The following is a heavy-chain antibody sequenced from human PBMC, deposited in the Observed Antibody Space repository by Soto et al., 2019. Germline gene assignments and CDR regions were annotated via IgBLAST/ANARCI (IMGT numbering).Heavy chain of an antibody. CDR1: GFSFSNYA. CDR2: VSGAGSLK. Sequence: EVQLSESGGGLGQPGGSLRLSCAASGFSFSNYAMTWVRQSPGKGLEWVSSVSGAGSLKYYADSVQGRFTISRDNSKNTLYLQMNNLRDEDTALYYCAREVGAPSGWLDPWGHGTQVTVSS. D-gene: IGHD1-26*01. CDR3: AREVGAPSGWLDP. V-gene: IGHV3-23*01. J-gene: IGHJ5*02.